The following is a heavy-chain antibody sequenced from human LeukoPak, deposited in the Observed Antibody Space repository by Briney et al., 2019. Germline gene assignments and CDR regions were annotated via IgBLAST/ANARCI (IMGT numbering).Heavy chain of an antibody. CDR3: AKGGLVHRFDP. CDR1: GFTFSSYS. CDR2: ISSSSYI. J-gene: IGHJ5*02. V-gene: IGHV3-21*04. Sequence: NTGGSLRLSCAASGFTFSSYSMNWVRQAPGKGLEWVSSISSSSYIYYADSVKGRFTISRDNAKNSLYLQMNSLRADDTAVYYCAKGGLVHRFDPWGQGTLVTVSS.